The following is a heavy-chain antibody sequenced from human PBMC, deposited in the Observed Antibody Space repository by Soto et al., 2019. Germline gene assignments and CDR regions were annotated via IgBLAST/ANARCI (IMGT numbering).Heavy chain of an antibody. V-gene: IGHV4-34*01. CDR1: AGSFSHYY. CDR2: IKHSGSS. J-gene: IGHJ3*02. CDR3: ARGGSSDWQVALDI. Sequence: SETLSLTFAVYAGSFSHYYWNWILQSPGKGLEWIGKIKHSGSSNYNPSLRSRVSISVDMSKNQFSLRLTSVTAADTAVYYCARGGSSDWQVALDIWGQGTMVTVSS. D-gene: IGHD6-19*01.